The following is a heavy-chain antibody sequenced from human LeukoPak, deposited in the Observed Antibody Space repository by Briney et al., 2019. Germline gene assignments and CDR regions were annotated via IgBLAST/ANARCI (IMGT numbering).Heavy chain of an antibody. CDR3: ARDLAYCGGDCYSPSYYYFDL. Sequence: ASVKVSCKSSGYTFTDYYIHWVRQAPGQGLEWMGWINPNSGGTNYAQSFQDRVTMTRDTSISTAYMELSRLRSDDTAVYYCARDLAYCGGDCYSPSYYYFDLWGRGTLVSVSS. D-gene: IGHD2-21*02. CDR2: INPNSGGT. J-gene: IGHJ2*01. V-gene: IGHV1-2*02. CDR1: GYTFTDYY.